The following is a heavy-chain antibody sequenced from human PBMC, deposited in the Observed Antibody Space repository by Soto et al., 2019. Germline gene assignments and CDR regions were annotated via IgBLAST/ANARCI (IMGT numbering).Heavy chain of an antibody. V-gene: IGHV1-46*03. D-gene: IGHD6-19*01. CDR2: INANSGTT. J-gene: IGHJ4*02. CDR1: GYTFTSHY. Sequence: QVQLVQSGAEVKKPGAAVEVSCKASGYTFTSHYVHWVRQAPGQGLEWMGLINANSGTTSYAQKFQGRVTMTRDTSTSTVYMELSSLRFEDAGVYYCARDRNLETSAWARDYWGQGTLVTVSS. CDR3: ARDRNLETSAWARDY.